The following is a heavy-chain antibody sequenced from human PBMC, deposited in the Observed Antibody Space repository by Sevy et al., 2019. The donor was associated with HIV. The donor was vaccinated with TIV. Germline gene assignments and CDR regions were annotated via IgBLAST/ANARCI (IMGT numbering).Heavy chain of an antibody. CDR3: ARKSVSYSHFDY. J-gene: IGHJ4*02. CDR1: GFTFSYYD. V-gene: IGHV3-13*01. CDR2: FGIAGDT. Sequence: GGSLRLSCAASGFTFSYYDMHWVRQPTGKGLEWVSGFGIAGDTYYSDSVKGRFTISRENAKNSLYLHMNSLRAGDTAVYYCARKSVSYSHFDYWGQGTLVTVSS. D-gene: IGHD1-26*01.